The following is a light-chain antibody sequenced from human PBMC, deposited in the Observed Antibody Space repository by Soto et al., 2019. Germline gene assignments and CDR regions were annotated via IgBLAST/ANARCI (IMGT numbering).Light chain of an antibody. CDR2: EVS. J-gene: IGLJ3*02. CDR3: PSYVGSNIRV. Sequence: QSALTQPPSASGSPGQSVTISCTGTSSDVGAYKYVSWYQQYPGKAPKLMIYEVSKRPSGVPDRFSGSKSGNTASLTVSGLPADDEADYYCPSYVGSNIRVFGGGTKLTVL. V-gene: IGLV2-8*01. CDR1: SSDVGAYKY.